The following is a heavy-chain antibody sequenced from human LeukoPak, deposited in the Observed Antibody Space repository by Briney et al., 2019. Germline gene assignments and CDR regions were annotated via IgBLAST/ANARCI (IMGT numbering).Heavy chain of an antibody. CDR1: GDFITASY. Sequence: SETLSLTCTVSGDFITASYWSWIRQPPGKGLEWIGYVYYSGSTEYNPSLRSRVTISVDTSKNQFSLKLSSVTAADTAVYYCARGAGYCSSTSCPRRRFDPWGQGTLVTVSS. V-gene: IGHV4-59*12. J-gene: IGHJ5*02. D-gene: IGHD2-2*01. CDR3: ARGAGYCSSTSCPRRRFDP. CDR2: VYYSGST.